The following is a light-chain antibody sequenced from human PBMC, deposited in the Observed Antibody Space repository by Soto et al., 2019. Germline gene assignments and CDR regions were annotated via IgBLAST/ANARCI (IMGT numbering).Light chain of an antibody. Sequence: EVLMTQSPVTLSVSPGESATLSCRANQSIGTDVAWYQQKPGQAPRLLVYGASTRASDVPARFSGVGSGTDFTLTISSLQSEDFVLYYCQQYNKWPPLTFGGGTKVDIK. J-gene: IGKJ4*01. CDR2: GAS. CDR3: QQYNKWPPLT. V-gene: IGKV3-15*01. CDR1: QSIGTD.